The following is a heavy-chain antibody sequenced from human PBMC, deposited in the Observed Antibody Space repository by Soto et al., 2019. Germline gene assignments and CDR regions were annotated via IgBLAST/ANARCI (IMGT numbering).Heavy chain of an antibody. J-gene: IGHJ4*02. V-gene: IGHV3-30*18. CDR1: GFTFSSYG. CDR3: AKSPAAFGGVISNYFDY. CDR2: ISYDGSNK. Sequence: GGSLRLSCAASGFTFSSYGMHWVRQAPGKGLEWVAVISYDGSNKYYADSVKGRFTISRDNSKNTLYLQMNSLRAEDTAVYYCAKSPAAFGGVISNYFDYWGQGTLVTVSS. D-gene: IGHD3-16*02.